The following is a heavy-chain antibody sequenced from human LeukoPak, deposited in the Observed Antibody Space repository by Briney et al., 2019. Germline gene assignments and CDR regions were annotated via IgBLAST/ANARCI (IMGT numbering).Heavy chain of an antibody. D-gene: IGHD4-23*01. CDR2: ISSSSSYI. J-gene: IGHJ1*01. CDR1: GFTFSSYS. V-gene: IGHV3-21*01. Sequence: GGSLRLSXAASGFTFSSYSMNWVGQAPGKGLEWVSSISSSSSYIYYADSVKGRFTISRDNAKNSLYLQISSLRAEDTAVYYCERASGKKTYFQHWGQGTPVTVSS. CDR3: ERASGKKTYFQH.